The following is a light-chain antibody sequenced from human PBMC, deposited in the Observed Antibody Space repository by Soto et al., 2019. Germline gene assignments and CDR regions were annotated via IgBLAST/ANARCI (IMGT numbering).Light chain of an antibody. CDR1: SSNIGAGYD. V-gene: IGLV1-40*01. CDR2: GNS. Sequence: QPVLTQPPSVSGAPGQRVTISCTGSSSNIGAGYDVHWYQHLPGTAPKLLIYGNSNRPSGVPDRFSGSKSGTSASLVITGLQAEDEADYFCQSYDSRLRGVVFGGGTKLTVL. J-gene: IGLJ2*01. CDR3: QSYDSRLRGVV.